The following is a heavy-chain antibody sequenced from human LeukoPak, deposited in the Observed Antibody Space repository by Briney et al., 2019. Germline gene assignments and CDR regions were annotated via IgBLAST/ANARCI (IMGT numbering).Heavy chain of an antibody. CDR1: GFTFSSYE. J-gene: IGHJ4*02. Sequence: GGSLRLSCAASGFTFSSYEMNWVRQAPGKGLEWVSYISSSGTTIYYADSVKGRFTISRDNAKKSLYLQMNSLRAEDTAVYYCATAMVRGVIITSPTTDYWGQGTLVTVSS. D-gene: IGHD3-10*01. V-gene: IGHV3-48*03. CDR2: ISSSGTTI. CDR3: ATAMVRGVIITSPTTDY.